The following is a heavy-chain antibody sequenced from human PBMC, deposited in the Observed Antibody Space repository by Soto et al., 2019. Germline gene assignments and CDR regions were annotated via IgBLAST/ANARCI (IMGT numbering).Heavy chain of an antibody. J-gene: IGHJ3*01. Sequence: QVHLVQSGAEVRKPGSSVKVSCKTSGGTFSTYTIYWVRQAPGQGLEWMGRIIPLFGTTRYAQNFQDRVTITAEESTRTTYMELSGLRAEDTALYYCARRLDDRADEGFDVWGEGTAVTVSA. D-gene: IGHD3-16*01. CDR1: GGTFSTYT. CDR2: IIPLFGTT. V-gene: IGHV1-69*18. CDR3: ARRLDDRADEGFDV.